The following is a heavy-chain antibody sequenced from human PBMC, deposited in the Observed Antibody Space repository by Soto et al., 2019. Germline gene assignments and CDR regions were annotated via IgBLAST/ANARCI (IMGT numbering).Heavy chain of an antibody. CDR1: CGAIISYG. V-gene: IGHV4-59*01. Sequence: PSEALSLAFTVSCGAIISYGWFWIRQPPGKGLECIGYIYYSGSTNYNPSLKSRVTISVDTSKNQFSLKLSSVTAADTAVYYCATSYGDYAPDGYWGQGTLVTVSS. CDR2: IYYSGST. D-gene: IGHD4-17*01. CDR3: ATSYGDYAPDGY. J-gene: IGHJ4*02.